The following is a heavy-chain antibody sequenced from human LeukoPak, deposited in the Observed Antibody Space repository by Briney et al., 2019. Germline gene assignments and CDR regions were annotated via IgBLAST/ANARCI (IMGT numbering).Heavy chain of an antibody. D-gene: IGHD1-26*01. J-gene: IGHJ3*01. CDR3: AKVHLRIEIYAFDV. V-gene: IGHV3-21*01. CDR1: GFTFSSYS. Sequence: GGSLRLSCAASGFTFSSYSMNWVRQAPGKGLEWVSSISSSGTYIYYGDSVTGRFTISRDNAKNSLYLQMNSLRAEDTAVYYCAKVHLRIEIYAFDVWGQGTMVTVSS. CDR2: ISSSGTYI.